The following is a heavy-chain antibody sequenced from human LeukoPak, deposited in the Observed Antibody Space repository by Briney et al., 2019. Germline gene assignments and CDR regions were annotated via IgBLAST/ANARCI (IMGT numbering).Heavy chain of an antibody. Sequence: GGSLRLSCAASGFSFSTYAMSWVRQAPGKGLEWVSTSGISGGTYYSDSVKGRFTISRDNAKNSLYLQLNSLRAEDTAVYYCARDSQQRDRDYWGQGTLVTVSS. CDR2: SGISGGT. CDR3: ARDSQQRDRDY. J-gene: IGHJ4*02. V-gene: IGHV3-23*01. CDR1: GFSFSTYA. D-gene: IGHD6-25*01.